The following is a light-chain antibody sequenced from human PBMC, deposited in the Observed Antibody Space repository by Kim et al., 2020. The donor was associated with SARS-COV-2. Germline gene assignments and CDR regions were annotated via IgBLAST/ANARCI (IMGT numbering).Light chain of an antibody. CDR3: QQYNNWPWWT. J-gene: IGKJ1*01. Sequence: SPGERAPLSCRAIQSVSSTLAWYQQNPGQAPRLLIYGASTRATGIPARFSGSGSGTEFTLTISSLQSEDFAVYYCQQYNNWPWWTFGQGTKVDIK. V-gene: IGKV3-15*01. CDR2: GAS. CDR1: QSVSST.